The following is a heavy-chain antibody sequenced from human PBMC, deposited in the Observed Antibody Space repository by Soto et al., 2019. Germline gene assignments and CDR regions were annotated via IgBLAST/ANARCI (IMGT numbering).Heavy chain of an antibody. J-gene: IGHJ4*02. CDR3: ATQDFRGTTGTT. V-gene: IGHV3-23*01. D-gene: IGHD1-1*01. Sequence: QLLESGGALVQPGGSLRLSCAASGFTFSSFAMGWVRQAPGKGLEWVSLISDGGETTYYADSVKGRCAISRDNSKSILYLQVNTLRAEDTALYFCATQDFRGTTGTTWGQGTLVTVSS. CDR2: ISDGGETT. CDR1: GFTFSSFA.